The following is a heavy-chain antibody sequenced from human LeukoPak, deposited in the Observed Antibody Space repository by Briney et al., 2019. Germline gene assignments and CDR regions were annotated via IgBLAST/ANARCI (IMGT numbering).Heavy chain of an antibody. V-gene: IGHV7-4-1*02. D-gene: IGHD3-16*01. Sequence: ASVKVSCKASGYTFTNYDIHWVRQAPGQGLEWMGWINTNTGNPTYAQGFTGRFVFSLDTSVSTAYLQISSLKAEDTAVYYCARSFRGALVWDMDVWGKGTTVTVSS. J-gene: IGHJ6*03. CDR1: GYTFTNYD. CDR3: ARSFRGALVWDMDV. CDR2: INTNTGNP.